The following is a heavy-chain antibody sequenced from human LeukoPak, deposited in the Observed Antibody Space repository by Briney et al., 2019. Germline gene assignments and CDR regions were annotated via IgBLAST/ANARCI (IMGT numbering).Heavy chain of an antibody. D-gene: IGHD1-26*01. Sequence: GGSLRLSCAASGFTFSSYAMSWVRQAPGKWLEWVSAISGSGGSTYYADSVKGRFTISRDNSKNTLYLQMNSLRAEDTAVYYCAKAKWESRDAFDIWGQGTMVTVSS. CDR1: GFTFSSYA. CDR2: ISGSGGST. V-gene: IGHV3-23*01. J-gene: IGHJ3*02. CDR3: AKAKWESRDAFDI.